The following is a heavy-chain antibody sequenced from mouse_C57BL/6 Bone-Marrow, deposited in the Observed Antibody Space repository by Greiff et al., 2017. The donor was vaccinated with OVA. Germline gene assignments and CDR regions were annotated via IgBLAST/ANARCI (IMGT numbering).Heavy chain of an antibody. CDR2: IWSGGST. J-gene: IGHJ4*01. V-gene: IGHV2-2*01. CDR1: GFSLTSYG. CDR3: ARPVIYYDYDDYAMDY. Sequence: VKLVESGPGLVQPSQSLSITCTVSGFSLTSYGVHWVRQSPGKGLEWLGVIWSGGSTDYNAAFISRLSISKDNSKSQVFFKMNSLQADDTAIYYCARPVIYYDYDDYAMDYWGQGTSVTVSS. D-gene: IGHD2-4*01.